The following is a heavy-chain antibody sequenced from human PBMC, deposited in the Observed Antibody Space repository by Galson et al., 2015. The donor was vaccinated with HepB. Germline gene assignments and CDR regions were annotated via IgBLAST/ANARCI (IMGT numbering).Heavy chain of an antibody. V-gene: IGHV1-69*04. J-gene: IGHJ4*02. D-gene: IGHD5-18*01. CDR3: ATEGDNTAMVI. CDR1: GGTFSSYA. Sequence: SVKVSCKASGGTFSSYAISWVRQAPGQGLEWMGRIIPILGIANYAQKFQGRVTITADKSTSTAYMELSSLRSEDTAVYYCATEGDNTAMVIWGQGTLVTVSS. CDR2: IIPILGIA.